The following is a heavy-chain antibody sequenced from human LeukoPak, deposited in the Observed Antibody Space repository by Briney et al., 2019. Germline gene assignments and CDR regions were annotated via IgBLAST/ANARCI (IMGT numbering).Heavy chain of an antibody. V-gene: IGHV3-30*02. D-gene: IGHD1-26*01. Sequence: AGGSLRLSCAASGFTFSSYGMHWVRQAPGKGLEWVAFIRYDGSNKYYADSVKGRFTISRDNSKNTLYLQMNSLRAEDTALYHCARDRGSGSYKDYWGQGTLVTVSS. J-gene: IGHJ4*02. CDR1: GFTFSSYG. CDR2: IRYDGSNK. CDR3: ARDRGSGSYKDY.